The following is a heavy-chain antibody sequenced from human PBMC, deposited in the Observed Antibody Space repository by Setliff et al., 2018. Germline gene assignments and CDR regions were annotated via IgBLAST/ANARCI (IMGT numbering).Heavy chain of an antibody. CDR3: ARDVFPYHYEGAFDI. Sequence: GASVKVSCKASGYTFTSHYMHWVQQAPGLGLEWMGTINPSSGRTSYAQKFQGRVTMTRDTSTSTVYMDMSSLRSEDTAVYYCARDVFPYHYEGAFDIWGQGTMVTVS. J-gene: IGHJ3*02. CDR2: INPSSGRT. D-gene: IGHD3-22*01. V-gene: IGHV1-46*01. CDR1: GYTFTSHY.